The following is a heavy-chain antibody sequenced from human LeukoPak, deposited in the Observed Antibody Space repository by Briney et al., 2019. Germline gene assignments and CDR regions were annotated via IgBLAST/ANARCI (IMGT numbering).Heavy chain of an antibody. CDR3: ARCYGDLGVLDY. J-gene: IGHJ4*02. Sequence: SGTLSLTCAVSGYSISSGYYWGWIRQPPGKGLEWIGSIYHSGSTYYNPSLKSRVTISVDTSKNQFSLKLSSVTAADTAVYYCARCYGDLGVLDYWGQGTLVTVSS. CDR2: IYHSGST. V-gene: IGHV4-38-2*01. CDR1: GYSISSGYY. D-gene: IGHD4-17*01.